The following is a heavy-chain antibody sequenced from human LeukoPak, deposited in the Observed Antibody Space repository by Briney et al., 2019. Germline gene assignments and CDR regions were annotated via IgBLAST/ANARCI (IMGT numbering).Heavy chain of an antibody. D-gene: IGHD3-3*01. Sequence: GGSLRLSCAASGFTFSSYAMSWVRQAPGKGLEWVSAISGSGGSTYYADSVKGRFTISSDNSKNTLYLQMNSLRAEDTAVYYCAKDTSGLRFLEWLLWGYFDYWGQGTLVTVSS. V-gene: IGHV3-23*01. CDR1: GFTFSSYA. J-gene: IGHJ4*02. CDR3: AKDTSGLRFLEWLLWGYFDY. CDR2: ISGSGGST.